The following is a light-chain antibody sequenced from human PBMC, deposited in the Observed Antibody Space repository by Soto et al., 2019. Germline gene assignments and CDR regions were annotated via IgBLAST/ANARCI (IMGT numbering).Light chain of an antibody. CDR3: QQYNYWPRT. CDR1: QSVSSS. J-gene: IGKJ1*01. Sequence: EIVMTQSPATLSVSPGERATLSCWASQSVSSSLAWNQQKPGQAPGLLIYGASTRATGIPVRFSGSGSGTEFTLTISSLQSEDFAVYYCQQYNYWPRTFGQGTKVEIK. CDR2: GAS. V-gene: IGKV3-15*01.